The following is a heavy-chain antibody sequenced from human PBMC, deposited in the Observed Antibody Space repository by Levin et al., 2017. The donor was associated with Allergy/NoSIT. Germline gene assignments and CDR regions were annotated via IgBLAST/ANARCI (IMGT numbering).Heavy chain of an antibody. CDR3: ARDIGYPAYDY. CDR2: ISSSGDSK. D-gene: IGHD2-15*01. Sequence: SCTASGFTLRSYEVNWVRQAPGKGLEWVAYISSSGDSKHYADSVKGRFTISRDNAQNSVHLQMNSLRVEDTALYYCARDIGYPAYDYWGQGTLVTVSS. V-gene: IGHV3-48*03. J-gene: IGHJ4*02. CDR1: GFTLRSYE.